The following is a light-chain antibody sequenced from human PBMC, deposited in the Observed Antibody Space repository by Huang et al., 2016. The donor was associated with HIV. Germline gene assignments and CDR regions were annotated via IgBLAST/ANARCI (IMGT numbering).Light chain of an antibody. J-gene: IGKJ3*01. CDR2: GAS. Sequence: EIVLAQSPGTLSLSPWERATLSCRASQSVSSSNVAWYQQKPGQAPRLLIYGASSRATGIPDRFSGSGSGTDFTLTISRLEPEDFAVYYCQEYETFGPGTKVDIK. CDR1: QSVSSSN. V-gene: IGKV3-20*01. CDR3: QEYET.